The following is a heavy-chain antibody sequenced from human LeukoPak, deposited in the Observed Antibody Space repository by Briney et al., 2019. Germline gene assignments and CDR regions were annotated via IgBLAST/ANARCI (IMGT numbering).Heavy chain of an antibody. D-gene: IGHD6-19*01. CDR3: ARGHFDYSGGCLGI. CDR2: ISSDGRST. V-gene: IGHV3-74*01. J-gene: IGHJ3*02. Sequence: GGSLRLSCAASEFTFNSYWMHWVRQAPGKGLVWVSRISSDGRSTNYADSVKGQFTISRNNAKNTLYLQMNSLRAEDTAVYYCARGHFDYSGGCLGIWGQGTMVTVSS. CDR1: EFTFNSYW.